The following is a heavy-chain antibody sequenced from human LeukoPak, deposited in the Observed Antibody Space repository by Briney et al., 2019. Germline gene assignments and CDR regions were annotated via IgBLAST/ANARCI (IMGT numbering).Heavy chain of an antibody. V-gene: IGHV4-4*07. D-gene: IGHD2-15*01. CDR3: AITIYSSYYYMDV. J-gene: IGHJ6*03. Sequence: SETLSLTCTVSGGSISGYYWNWIRQPAGKGLEWIGRIYTSGSTNYNPSLKSRVTMSVDTSKNQFSLKLNSVTAADTAVYYCAITIYSSYYYMDVWGKGTTLTVSS. CDR1: GGSISGYY. CDR2: IYTSGST.